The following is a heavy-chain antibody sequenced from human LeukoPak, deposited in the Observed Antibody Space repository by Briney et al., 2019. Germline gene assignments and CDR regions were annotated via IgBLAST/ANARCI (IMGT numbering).Heavy chain of an antibody. CDR2: IVGDGAT. D-gene: IGHD2-21*01. CDR1: GFTFSSYA. J-gene: IGHJ6*02. CDR3: ARGFRAVVGGDGSYCGMDV. Sequence: GGSLRLSCAASGFTFSSYAMHWVRQAPGKGLEWVSYIVGDGATYYADSVKGRFTISRDNAQKSLYLQMNSLRAEDTAIYYCARGFRAVVGGDGSYCGMDVWGQGTTVIVSS. V-gene: IGHV3-48*03.